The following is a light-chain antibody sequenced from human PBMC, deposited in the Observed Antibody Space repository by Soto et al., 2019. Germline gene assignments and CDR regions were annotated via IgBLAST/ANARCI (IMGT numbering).Light chain of an antibody. CDR3: AAWDDSLNGNYV. CDR1: RSNIGSNA. J-gene: IGLJ1*01. CDR2: SDN. V-gene: IGLV1-44*01. Sequence: VLTQPPSASGTPGQRVTISCSGSRSNIGSNAVTRYQQLPGTAPKLLIYSDNQRPSGVPDRISGPRAGTSASLAISGLQSEDEADYYCAAWDDSLNGNYVFGTGTKVTVL.